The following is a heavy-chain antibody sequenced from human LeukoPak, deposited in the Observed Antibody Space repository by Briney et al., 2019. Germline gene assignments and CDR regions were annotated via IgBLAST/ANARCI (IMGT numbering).Heavy chain of an antibody. J-gene: IGHJ4*02. CDR1: GYIFTSSG. D-gene: IGHD7-27*01. Sequence: GASVKVSCKASGYIFTSSGISWVRQAPGQGLEWMGWISPYNGNTNYAQKFQGRVTMTTDTSTSTAYMELRSLRSDDTAVYYCARYDWGSQFGDWGQGTLVTVSS. V-gene: IGHV1-18*01. CDR3: ARYDWGSQFGD. CDR2: ISPYNGNT.